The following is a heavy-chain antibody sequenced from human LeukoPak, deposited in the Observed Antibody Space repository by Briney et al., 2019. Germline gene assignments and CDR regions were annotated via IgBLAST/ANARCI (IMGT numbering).Heavy chain of an antibody. D-gene: IGHD3-22*01. CDR1: GGSISSSSYY. CDR2: IYYSGST. V-gene: IGHV4-39*07. CDR3: ARGNDSSGYMHYYYYMDV. Sequence: SETLSLTCTVSGGSISSSSYYWDWIRQPPGKGLEWIGSIYYSGSTYYNPSLKSRVTISVDTSKNQFSLKLSSVTAADTAVYYCARGNDSSGYMHYYYYMDVWGKGTTVTISS. J-gene: IGHJ6*03.